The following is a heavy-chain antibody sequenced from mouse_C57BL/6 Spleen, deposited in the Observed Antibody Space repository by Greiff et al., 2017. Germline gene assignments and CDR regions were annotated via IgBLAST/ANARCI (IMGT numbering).Heavy chain of an antibody. CDR2: IDPANGNP. J-gene: IGHJ2*01. Sequence: EVPRVESVAELVRPGASVKLSCTASGFNIKNTYMHWVKQRPEQGLEWIGRIDPANGNPKYAPKFQGTATITADTSSNTAYLQLNSQTTEDTSNYYCARRSVSTTVVKGFDYGGQGTTRTVSS. V-gene: IGHV14-3*01. CDR1: GFNIKNTY. D-gene: IGHD1-1*01. CDR3: ARRSVSTTVVKGFDY.